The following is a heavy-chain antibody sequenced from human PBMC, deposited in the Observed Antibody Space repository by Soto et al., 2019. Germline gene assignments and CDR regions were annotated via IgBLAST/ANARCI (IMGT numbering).Heavy chain of an antibody. CDR3: VNYIAGTPN. CDR1: GFSFSDHY. D-gene: IGHD2-15*01. Sequence: EVQLVESGGDLVQPGGSLTLSCAASGFSFSDHYMEWVRQAPGKGLEWVGRTRHKVENYNTEYAASVKGIFTISRDASKNSLYLQMNSLKTEDTAVYFCVNYIAGTPNWGQGTLVTVSS. V-gene: IGHV3-72*01. J-gene: IGHJ4*02. CDR2: TRHKVENYNT.